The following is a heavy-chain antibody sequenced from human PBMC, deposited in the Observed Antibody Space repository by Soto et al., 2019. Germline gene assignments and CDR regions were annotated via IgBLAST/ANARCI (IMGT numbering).Heavy chain of an antibody. D-gene: IGHD7-27*01. CDR3: STDQVVRSNWGSYFDS. J-gene: IGHJ4*02. CDR2: IKQDGRET. V-gene: IGHV3-7*05. CDR1: GFTFSIYW. Sequence: GGSLRLSCAASGFTFSIYWMSWVRQAPGKGLEWVANIKQDGRETYYVDSVKGRFTISRDNAKNSLYLQMSSLRAEDTAVYYCSTDQVVRSNWGSYFDSWGPGTLVTVSS.